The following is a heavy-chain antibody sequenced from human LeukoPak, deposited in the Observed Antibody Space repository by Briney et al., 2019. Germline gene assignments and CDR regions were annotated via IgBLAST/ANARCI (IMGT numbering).Heavy chain of an antibody. J-gene: IGHJ2*01. V-gene: IGHV3-64*01. Sequence: GGSLRLSCAASGIIFSNYAMRWVRQGPGKGLECISTISSDGGSTYYANSVKGRFTISRDNSKNTLYLQMGSLRAEDMAVYYCARGRQGAKTRYFDLWGRGTRVTVSS. CDR2: ISSDGGST. D-gene: IGHD1-26*01. CDR3: ARGRQGAKTRYFDL. CDR1: GIIFSNYA.